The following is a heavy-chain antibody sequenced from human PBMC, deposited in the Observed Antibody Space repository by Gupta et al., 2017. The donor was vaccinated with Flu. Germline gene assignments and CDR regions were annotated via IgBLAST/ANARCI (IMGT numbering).Heavy chain of an antibody. V-gene: IGHV4-34*01. CDR3: ARGKYSSSSRKGLGMDV. J-gene: IGHJ6*02. D-gene: IGHD6-6*01. CDR1: GGSFSGYY. Sequence: QVQLQQWGAGLLKPSETLSLTCAVYGGSFSGYYWSWIRQPPGKGLEWIGEINHSGSTNYNPSLKSRVTISVDTSKNQFSLKLSSVTAADTAVYYCARGKYSSSSRKGLGMDVWGQGTTVTVSS. CDR2: INHSGST.